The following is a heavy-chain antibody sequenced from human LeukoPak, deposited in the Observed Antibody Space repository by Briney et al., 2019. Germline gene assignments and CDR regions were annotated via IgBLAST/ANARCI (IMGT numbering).Heavy chain of an antibody. Sequence: ASVKVSCKASGYTFTSYYMHWVRQAPGQGLEWMGIINPSGGSTSYAQKFQGRVTMTRDTSTSTVYMELSSLRSEDTAVYYCAKGPRTAYSLCYMDVWGKGTTVTVSS. CDR2: INPSGGST. CDR1: GYTFTSYY. V-gene: IGHV1-46*01. J-gene: IGHJ6*03. CDR3: AKGPRTAYSLCYMDV. D-gene: IGHD5-18*01.